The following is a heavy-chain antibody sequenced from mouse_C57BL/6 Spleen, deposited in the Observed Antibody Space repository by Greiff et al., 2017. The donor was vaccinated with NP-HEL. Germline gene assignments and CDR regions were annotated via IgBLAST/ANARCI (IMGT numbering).Heavy chain of an antibody. V-gene: IGHV14-4*01. CDR2: IDPENGDT. CDR1: GFNIKDDY. Sequence: EVKLVESGAELVRPGASVKLSCTASGFNIKDDYMHWVKQRPEQGLEWIGWIDPENGDTEYASKFQGKATITADTSSNTAYLQLSSLTSEDTAVYYCTTRVYFDYWGQGTTLTVSS. CDR3: TTRVYFDY. J-gene: IGHJ2*01.